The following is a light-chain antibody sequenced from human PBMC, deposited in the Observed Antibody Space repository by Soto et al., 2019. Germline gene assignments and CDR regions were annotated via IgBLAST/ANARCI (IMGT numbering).Light chain of an antibody. CDR3: QQYDNSPLT. V-gene: IGKV3-20*01. CDR2: GAT. J-gene: IGKJ1*01. Sequence: EIVLTQSPGTLSLSPGERATLSCRASQSVSRSFLAWYQQKPGQAPRLLIYGATSRATSISDRFSGSGSGTVFTLTISRLEPEDFAVYYCQQYDNSPLTFGQGTKV. CDR1: QSVSRSF.